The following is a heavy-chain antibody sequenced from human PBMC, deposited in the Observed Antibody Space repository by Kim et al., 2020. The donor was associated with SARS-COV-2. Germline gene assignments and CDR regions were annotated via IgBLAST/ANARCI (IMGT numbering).Heavy chain of an antibody. Sequence: SETLSLTCTVSGGSISSGGYYWSWIRQHPGKGLEWIGYIYYSGSTYYNPSLKSRVTISVDTSKNQFSLKLSSVTAADTAVYYCARDDLKWFDPWGQGTLVTVSS. CDR2: IYYSGST. CDR1: GGSISSGGYY. J-gene: IGHJ5*02. V-gene: IGHV4-31*03. CDR3: ARDDLKWFDP.